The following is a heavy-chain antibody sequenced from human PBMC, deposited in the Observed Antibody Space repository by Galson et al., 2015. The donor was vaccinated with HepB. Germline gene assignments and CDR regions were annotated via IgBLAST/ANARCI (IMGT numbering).Heavy chain of an antibody. CDR2: ISAYNGNT. D-gene: IGHD3-3*01. J-gene: IGHJ4*02. Sequence: SVKVSCKASGYTFTSYGINWVRQAPGQGLEWMGWISAYNGNTNYAQKLQGRVTMTTDTSTSTAYMELRSLRSDDTAVYYCAREPYYDFWSGAHYDYWGQGTLVTVSS. CDR1: GYTFTSYG. CDR3: AREPYYDFWSGAHYDY. V-gene: IGHV1-18*01.